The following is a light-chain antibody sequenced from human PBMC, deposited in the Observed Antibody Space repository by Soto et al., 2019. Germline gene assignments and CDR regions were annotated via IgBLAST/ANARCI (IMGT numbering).Light chain of an antibody. CDR2: DAS. CDR1: QDIKNY. J-gene: IGKJ4*01. CDR3: QQYDNLPLT. V-gene: IGKV1-33*01. Sequence: DIQMTQSQSSLSASVGDRVTITCQASQDIKNYLNWYQQKSGKAPKLLIYDASDLETGVPSRFSGSGSGTDFTFTINSLQAEDIATYYCQQYDNLPLTFGGGTKVDIK.